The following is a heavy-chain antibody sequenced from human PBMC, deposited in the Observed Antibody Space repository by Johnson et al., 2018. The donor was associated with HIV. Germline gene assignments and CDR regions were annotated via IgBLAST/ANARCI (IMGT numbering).Heavy chain of an antibody. V-gene: IGHV3-66*01. D-gene: IGHD6-13*01. CDR1: GFTVSNYY. CDR2: IYSGGST. CDR3: ARELGYSSRAFGAFDI. Sequence: VQLVESGGGLVQPGGSLRLSCAASGFTVSNYYMTWVRQSPGKGLEWVSVIYSGGSTYYADSVKGRFTISRDNSKNTLYLQMNSLRAEDTAVYYCARELGYSSRAFGAFDIWGQGTMVTVSS. J-gene: IGHJ3*02.